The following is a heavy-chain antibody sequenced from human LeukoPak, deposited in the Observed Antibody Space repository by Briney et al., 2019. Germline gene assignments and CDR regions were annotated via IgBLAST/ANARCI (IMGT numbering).Heavy chain of an antibody. V-gene: IGHV1-18*01. CDR2: ISPYNGNP. CDR1: GYTLTSYG. D-gene: IGHD6-13*01. J-gene: IGHJ4*02. Sequence: GASVKVSCKHPGYTLTSYGINRGRQAPRQGRERMGWISPYNGNPNYAQTLQGRVTMTTDTSTSTAYMELRSLRSDDTAVYYCARDFYSSSRFFDYWGQGTLVTVSS. CDR3: ARDFYSSSRFFDY.